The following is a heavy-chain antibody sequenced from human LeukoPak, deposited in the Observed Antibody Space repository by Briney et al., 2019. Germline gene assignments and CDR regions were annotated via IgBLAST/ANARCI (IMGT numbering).Heavy chain of an antibody. V-gene: IGHV4-59*12. J-gene: IGHJ3*02. CDR2: IYYSGST. CDR1: GGSISSYY. CDR3: ARDLRRYSSGWFDAFDI. D-gene: IGHD6-19*01. Sequence: SETLSLTCTVSGGSISSYYWSWIRQPPGKGLEWIGYIYYSGSTNCNPSLKSRVTISVDTSKNQFSLKLSSVTAADTAVYYCARDLRRYSSGWFDAFDIWGQGTMVTVSS.